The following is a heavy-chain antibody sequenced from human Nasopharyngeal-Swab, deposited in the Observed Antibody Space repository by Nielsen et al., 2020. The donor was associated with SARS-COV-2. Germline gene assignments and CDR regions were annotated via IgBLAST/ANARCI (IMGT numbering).Heavy chain of an antibody. J-gene: IGHJ6*02. CDR1: GFSLSTSGMC. Sequence: SGPTLAQPTQTLTLPCTFSGFSLSTSGMCVSWIRQPPGKALEWLALIDWDDDKYYSTSLKTRLTISKDTSKNQVVLTMTNMDPVDTATYYCARMAAMDNYYYGMDVWGQGTTVTVSS. CDR2: IDWDDDK. D-gene: IGHD5-18*01. V-gene: IGHV2-70*01. CDR3: ARMAAMDNYYYGMDV.